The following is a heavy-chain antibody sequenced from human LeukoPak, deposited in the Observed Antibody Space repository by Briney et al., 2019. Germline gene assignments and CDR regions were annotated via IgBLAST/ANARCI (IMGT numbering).Heavy chain of an antibody. D-gene: IGHD6-13*01. J-gene: IGHJ4*02. CDR2: TWYDGSDR. CDR1: GFIFSTYG. V-gene: IGHV3-33*01. CDR3: ARGGGITWYDFDF. Sequence: GRSLRLSCAASGFIFSTYGMHWVRQAPGKGLEWVAVTWYDGSDRSYADFVKGQFTISRDNSKNTLYLQMNSLRGEDTAVYYCARGGGITWYDFDFWGQGTLVTVSS.